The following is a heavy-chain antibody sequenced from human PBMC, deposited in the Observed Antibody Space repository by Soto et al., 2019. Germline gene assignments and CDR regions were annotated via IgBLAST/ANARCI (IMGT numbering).Heavy chain of an antibody. J-gene: IGHJ5*02. CDR1: GYSFTSYW. CDR3: TSLSGSVDVLGSYRYPQGFVA. CDR2: IYPGDSDT. D-gene: IGHD3-16*02. Sequence: ASLKISCKGSGYSFTSYWICWLRQTPGKGLEWMGIIYPGDSDTRYSPSFQGQVTISANTSISTSYQQWSSRKDYDTAMYYWTSLSGSVDVLGSYRYPQGFVASGEGALGSLSS. V-gene: IGHV5-51*01.